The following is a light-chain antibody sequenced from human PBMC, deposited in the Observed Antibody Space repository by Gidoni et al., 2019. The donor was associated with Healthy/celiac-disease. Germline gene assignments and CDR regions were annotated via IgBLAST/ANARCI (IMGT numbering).Light chain of an antibody. CDR1: QDISNY. J-gene: IGKJ3*01. CDR3: QQYDNLPFT. Sequence: DIEMTQSPSSLSASVGDRVTITCQASQDISNYLNWYQQKPGKAPKLLIYDASNLETGVPSRFSGSGSGTDFTFTISSLQPEVIATYYFQQYDNLPFTFGPGTNVDIK. CDR2: DAS. V-gene: IGKV1-33*01.